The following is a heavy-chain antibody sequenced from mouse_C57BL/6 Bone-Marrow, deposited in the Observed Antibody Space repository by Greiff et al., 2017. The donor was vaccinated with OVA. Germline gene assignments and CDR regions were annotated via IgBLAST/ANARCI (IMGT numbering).Heavy chain of an antibody. CDR3: AREGLRQGGDWFAY. V-gene: IGHV15-2*01. CDR1: DSEVFPIAY. Sequence: QVQLQQSGSELRSPGSSVKLSCKDFDSEVFPIAYMSWVRQKPGHGFEWIGGILPSIGRTIYGEKFEDKATLDADTLSNTAYLELNSLTSEDSAIYYCAREGLRQGGDWFAYWGQGTLVTVSA. D-gene: IGHD2-4*01. CDR2: ILPSIGRT. J-gene: IGHJ3*01.